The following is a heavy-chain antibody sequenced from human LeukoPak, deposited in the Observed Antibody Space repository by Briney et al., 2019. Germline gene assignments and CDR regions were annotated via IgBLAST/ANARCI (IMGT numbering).Heavy chain of an antibody. V-gene: IGHV1-69*01. Sequence: GSSVKVSCKASGGTFSSYAISWVRQAPGQGLEWMGGIIPIFGTANYAQKFQGRVTITADESTSTAYMELSSLRSEDTAVYYCARGGLSSSWTSEYFQHWGQGTLVTVSS. J-gene: IGHJ1*01. D-gene: IGHD6-13*01. CDR2: IIPIFGTA. CDR1: GGTFSSYA. CDR3: ARGGLSSSWTSEYFQH.